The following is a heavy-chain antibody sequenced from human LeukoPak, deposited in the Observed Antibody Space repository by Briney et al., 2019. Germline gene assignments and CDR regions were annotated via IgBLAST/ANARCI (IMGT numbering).Heavy chain of an antibody. CDR1: GFIFSNYG. V-gene: IGHV3-33*01. CDR3: ARWDTRTTDFDY. D-gene: IGHD1-1*01. CDR2: IWFDGSNE. J-gene: IGHJ4*02. Sequence: GGSLRLSCVASGFIFSNYGMHWVRQAPGKGLEWVAVIWFDGSNESYGDSVKGRFVISRDNSKNTLYLQMNSLRAEDTAVYYCARWDTRTTDFDYWGQGTLVTVSS.